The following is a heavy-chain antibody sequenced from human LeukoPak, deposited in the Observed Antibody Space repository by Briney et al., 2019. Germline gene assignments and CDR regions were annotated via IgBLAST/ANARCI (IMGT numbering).Heavy chain of an antibody. J-gene: IGHJ4*02. Sequence: TGGSLRLSCAASGFTVSSNYMSRVRPAPGKGLGRVSVIYCGGSTCYADSVKGRHTISRDKSKNTLYLQMDSRRAVDTDVYDCASARYSDYSGQETLLTVSS. D-gene: IGHD6-6*01. CDR3: ASARYSDY. CDR2: IYCGGST. V-gene: IGHV3-53*01. CDR1: GFTVSSNY.